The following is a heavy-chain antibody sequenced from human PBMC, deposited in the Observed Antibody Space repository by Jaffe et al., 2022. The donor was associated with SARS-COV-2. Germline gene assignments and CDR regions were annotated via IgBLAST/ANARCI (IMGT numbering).Heavy chain of an antibody. J-gene: IGHJ4*02. V-gene: IGHV4-61*02. CDR2: IYTSGST. CDR3: AREGTGYYDSSGNFDY. D-gene: IGHD3-22*01. CDR1: GGSISSGSYY. Sequence: QVQLQESGPGLVKPSQTLSLTCTVSGGSISSGSYYWSWIRQPAGKGLEWIGRIYTSGSTNYNPSLKSRVTISVDTSKNQFSLKLSSVTAADTAVYYCAREGTGYYDSSGNFDYWGQGTLVTVSS.